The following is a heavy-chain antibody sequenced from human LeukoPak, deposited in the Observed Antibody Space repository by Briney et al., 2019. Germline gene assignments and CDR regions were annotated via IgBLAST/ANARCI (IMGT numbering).Heavy chain of an antibody. J-gene: IGHJ4*02. CDR3: ARGRDGGDYFDY. CDR1: GSSISSGYY. CDR2: IYYSGST. V-gene: IGHV4-38-2*02. D-gene: IGHD5-24*01. Sequence: SETLSLTCTVSGSSISSGYYWGWIRQPPGKGLEWIGSIYYSGSTYYNPSLKSRVTISLDTSKNQFSLKLSSVTAADTAVYYCARGRDGGDYFDYWGQGTLVTVSS.